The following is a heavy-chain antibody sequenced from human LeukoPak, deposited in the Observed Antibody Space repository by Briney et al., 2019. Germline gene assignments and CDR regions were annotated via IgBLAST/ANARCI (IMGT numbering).Heavy chain of an antibody. D-gene: IGHD7-27*01. J-gene: IGHJ6*02. V-gene: IGHV1-18*01. CDR1: GYTFTSYG. CDR3: ARVALTGEKYGMDV. Sequence: ASVKVSCKASGYTFTSYGISWVRQAPGQGLEWMGWISAYNGNTNYPQKLQGRVTMTTDTSTSTAYMELRSLRSDDTAVYYCARVALTGEKYGMDVWGQGTTVTVSS. CDR2: ISAYNGNT.